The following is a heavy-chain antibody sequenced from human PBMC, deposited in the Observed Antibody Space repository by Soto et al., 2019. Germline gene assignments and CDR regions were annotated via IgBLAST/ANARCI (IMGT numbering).Heavy chain of an antibody. CDR1: GYTFTSHD. D-gene: IGHD3-9*01. CDR2: MNPNSGHT. CDR3: ASDMSST. Sequence: QVQLVQSGAEVKKSGASVKVSCKASGYTFTSHDINWMRQATGQGLEWMGWMNPNSGHTNYAQKFQGRVTMTRDTSISTAYMELTSLTSEDTAIYYCASDMSSTWGQGTLVTVSS. V-gene: IGHV1-8*01. J-gene: IGHJ5*02.